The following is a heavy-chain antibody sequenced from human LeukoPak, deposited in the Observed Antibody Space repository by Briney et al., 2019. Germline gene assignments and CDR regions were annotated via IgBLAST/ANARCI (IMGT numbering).Heavy chain of an antibody. CDR2: ISYDGSNK. D-gene: IGHD3-22*01. CDR3: ARERVASSGYYPDAFDI. CDR1: GFTFSSYA. J-gene: IGHJ3*02. V-gene: IGHV3-30*04. Sequence: GGSLRLSCAASGFTFSSYAMHWVRQAPGKGLEWVAVISYDGSNKYYADSVKGRFTISRDNSKNTLYLQMNSPRAEDTAVYYCARERVASSGYYPDAFDIWGQGTMVTVSS.